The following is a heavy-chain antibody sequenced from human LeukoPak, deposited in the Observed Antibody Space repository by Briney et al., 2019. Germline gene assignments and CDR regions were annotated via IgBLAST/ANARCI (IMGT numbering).Heavy chain of an antibody. V-gene: IGHV5-51*01. D-gene: IGHD5/OR15-5a*01. CDR3: ARAPSTWYFDL. J-gene: IGHJ2*01. Sequence: GASLQISCKGSGSSFTTYRIGWVRQLPGKGLEWLGIIYPGDSDTRYSPSFQGQVTISANKSINTAYLQWSSLKASDTAMYYCARAPSTWYFDLWGRGTLVTVSS. CDR2: IYPGDSDT. CDR1: GSSFTTYR.